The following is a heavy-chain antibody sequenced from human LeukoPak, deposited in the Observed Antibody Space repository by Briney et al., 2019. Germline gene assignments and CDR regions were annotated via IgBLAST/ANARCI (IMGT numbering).Heavy chain of an antibody. CDR1: GFTFSSYG. Sequence: GGSVTLSCAASGFTFSSYGIHWLRQAPGKGLAWVAVMSYYGSNKYYADSVKGRFTISRDNSKNTLYLQMNSLRAEDTAVYYCAKAPKYYSGYNSVDYWGQGTLVTVSS. CDR3: AKAPKYYSGYNSVDY. V-gene: IGHV3-30*18. J-gene: IGHJ4*02. CDR2: MSYYGSNK. D-gene: IGHD5-12*01.